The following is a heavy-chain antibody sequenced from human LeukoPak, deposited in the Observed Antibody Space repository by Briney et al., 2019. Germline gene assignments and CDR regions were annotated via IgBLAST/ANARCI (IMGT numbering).Heavy chain of an antibody. CDR1: GYTFTDYY. J-gene: IGHJ4*02. CDR3: APTIVGATPCFDY. Sequence: ASVKVSCKVSGYTFTDYYMHWVQQAPGKGLEWMGLADPEDGETIYAEKFHGRVTITADTSTDTAYMELSSLRSEDTAVYYCAPTIVGATPCFDYWGQGTLVTVSS. V-gene: IGHV1-69-2*01. D-gene: IGHD1-26*01. CDR2: ADPEDGET.